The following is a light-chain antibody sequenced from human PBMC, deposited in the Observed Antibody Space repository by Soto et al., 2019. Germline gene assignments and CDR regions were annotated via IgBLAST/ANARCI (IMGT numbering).Light chain of an antibody. Sequence: QSVLTQTPSVSAAPGQKVTISCSGSSSNIGTNYVSWYQQLPGTAPKVRIYDNDQRPSGIPDRFSGSKSGTSATLGITGLQTGDEAEYYCVTWDKSLSTVLFGGGTKQTVL. V-gene: IGLV1-51*01. CDR1: SSNIGTNY. J-gene: IGLJ2*01. CDR2: DND. CDR3: VTWDKSLSTVL.